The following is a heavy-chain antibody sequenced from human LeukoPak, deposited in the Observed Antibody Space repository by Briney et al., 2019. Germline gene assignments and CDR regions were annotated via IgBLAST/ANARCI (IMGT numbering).Heavy chain of an antibody. V-gene: IGHV3-74*01. J-gene: IGHJ5*02. CDR1: GFTFSSYW. CDR3: AKAYHPTFANWFDP. CDR2: INSDGSST. D-gene: IGHD3-16*01. Sequence: GGSLRLSCAASGFTFSSYWMHWVRQAPGKGLVWVSRINSDGSSTSYADSVKGRFTISRDNAKNTLYLQMNSLRAEDTAVYYCAKAYHPTFANWFDPWGQGTLVTVSS.